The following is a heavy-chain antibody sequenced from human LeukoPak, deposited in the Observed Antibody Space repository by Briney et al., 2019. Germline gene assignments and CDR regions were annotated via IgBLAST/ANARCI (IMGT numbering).Heavy chain of an antibody. CDR1: GYSISSGYC. CDR3: ARHGRQWLVHLSYYYYYMDV. CDR2: IYYSGST. J-gene: IGHJ6*03. D-gene: IGHD6-19*01. V-gene: IGHV4-38-2*02. Sequence: SETLSLTCTVSGYSISSGYCWGWIRQPPGKGLEWIGSIYYSGSTYYNPSLKSRVTISVDTSKNQFSLKLSSVTAADTAVYYCARHGRQWLVHLSYYYYYMDVWGKGTTVTISS.